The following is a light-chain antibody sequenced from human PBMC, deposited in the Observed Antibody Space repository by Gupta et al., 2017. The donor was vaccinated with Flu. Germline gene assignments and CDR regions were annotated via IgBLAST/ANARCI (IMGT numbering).Light chain of an antibody. Sequence: QSAPTQPRSVSGSPGQSVTISCTGSSNDVGGSNRVSWYQQRPGNAPKLILYDVTERPSGVPDRFSGSKSGNTASLTISGLQADDEADYYCSSHAGRVTWVFGTGTTVTVL. CDR3: SSHAGRVTWV. CDR1: SNDVGGSNR. J-gene: IGLJ1*01. V-gene: IGLV2-11*01. CDR2: DVT.